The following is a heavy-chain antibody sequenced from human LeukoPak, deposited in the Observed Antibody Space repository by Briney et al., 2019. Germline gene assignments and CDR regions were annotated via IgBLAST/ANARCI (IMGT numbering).Heavy chain of an antibody. CDR3: AKARDYDFWSGYSNYFDY. D-gene: IGHD3-3*01. CDR1: GFTFNSYA. V-gene: IGHV3-23*01. CDR2: ISAGAGYI. Sequence: GGSLRLSCAASGFTFNSYAMTWVRQAPGKELEWVSAISAGAGYIYYADSVKGRFTSSRDNSKSTLYLQMSNLRAEDTAVYYCAKARDYDFWSGYSNYFDYWGQGTLVTVSS. J-gene: IGHJ4*02.